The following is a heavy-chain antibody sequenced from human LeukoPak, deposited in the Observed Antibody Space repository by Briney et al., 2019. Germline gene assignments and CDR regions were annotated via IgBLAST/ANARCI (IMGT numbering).Heavy chain of an antibody. CDR3: ARDWSVAANRFDF. D-gene: IGHD2-15*01. Sequence: GGSLRLSCAASGFTFSNYWMSWFRQAPGKGLEWVANIKQDGSGTFYVGSVKGRFSISRDNAKNSVHLQMNSLRVEDTAVYYCARDWSVAANRFDFWGQGTLVTVSS. J-gene: IGHJ4*02. CDR2: IKQDGSGT. CDR1: GFTFSNYW. V-gene: IGHV3-7*01.